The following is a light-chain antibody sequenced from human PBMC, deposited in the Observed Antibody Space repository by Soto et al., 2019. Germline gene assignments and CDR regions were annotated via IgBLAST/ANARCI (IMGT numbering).Light chain of an antibody. Sequence: EIVLTQSPGTLYLSPGERATLSCRASQSVSSSYLAWYQQKPGQAPRLLIYGASSRATGIPDRFSGSGSGTDCTLTISRLEPEDFAVYYCQQYGSPPPVTFGQWTKREIK. CDR2: GAS. J-gene: IGKJ2*01. CDR3: QQYGSPPPVT. V-gene: IGKV3-20*01. CDR1: QSVSSSY.